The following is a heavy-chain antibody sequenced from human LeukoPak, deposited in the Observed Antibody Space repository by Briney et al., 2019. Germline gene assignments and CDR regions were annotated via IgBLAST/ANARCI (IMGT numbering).Heavy chain of an antibody. Sequence: GGSLRLSCAASGFTFSSYAMSWVRQAPGKGLEWVSAISGNGGTTHYADSVKGRFTISRDNSKNTLYLQMNSLRAEDTAVYYCAKDLAAVHDSSGYYSGYWGQGTLVTVSS. V-gene: IGHV3-23*01. CDR3: AKDLAAVHDSSGYYSGY. CDR2: ISGNGGTT. CDR1: GFTFSSYA. J-gene: IGHJ4*02. D-gene: IGHD3-22*01.